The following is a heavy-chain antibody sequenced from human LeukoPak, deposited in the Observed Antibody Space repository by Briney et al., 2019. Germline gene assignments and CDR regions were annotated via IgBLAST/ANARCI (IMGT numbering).Heavy chain of an antibody. CDR1: GGTFSSYA. CDR3: ARDRRVVATHSWFDP. D-gene: IGHD1-26*01. Sequence: SVKVSCKASGGTFSSYAISWVRQAPGQGLEWMGGIIPIFGTANYAQKFQGRVTITADESTSTAYMELSSLRSEDTAVYYCARDRRVVATHSWFDPWGQGTLVTVSS. J-gene: IGHJ5*02. V-gene: IGHV1-69*13. CDR2: IIPIFGTA.